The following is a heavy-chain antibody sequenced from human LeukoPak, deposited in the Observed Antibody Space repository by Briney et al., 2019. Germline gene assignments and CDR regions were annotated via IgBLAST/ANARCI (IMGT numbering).Heavy chain of an antibody. CDR1: GFTFSSYA. CDR2: ISYDGSNK. V-gene: IGHV3-30-3*01. CDR3: ARGYGSGSYLSTGYFDY. J-gene: IGHJ4*02. D-gene: IGHD3-10*01. Sequence: GGSLSLSCAASGFTFSSYAMHWVRQAPGKGLEWVAVISYDGSNKYYADSVKGRFTISRDNSKNTLYLQMNGLRAEDTAVYFCARGYGSGSYLSTGYFDYWGQGTLVTVSS.